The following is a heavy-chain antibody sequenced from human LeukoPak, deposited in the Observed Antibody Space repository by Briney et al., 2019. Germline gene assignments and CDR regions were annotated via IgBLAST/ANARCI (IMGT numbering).Heavy chain of an antibody. CDR2: INPSGGT. J-gene: IGHJ3*02. CDR3: ATEASIVVVTAPLWAFDI. CDR1: GYTFSIYN. Sequence: AASVKVSCKASGYTFSIYNMHWVRQAPGQGLEWMGIINPSGGTSYAQKLQGRITMTRDTSTVYMELSSLRSEDTAVYYCATEASIVVVTAPLWAFDIWGQGTMVTVSS. V-gene: IGHV1-46*01. D-gene: IGHD2-21*02.